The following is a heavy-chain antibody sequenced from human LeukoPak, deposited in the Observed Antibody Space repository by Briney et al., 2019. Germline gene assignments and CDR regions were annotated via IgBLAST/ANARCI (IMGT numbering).Heavy chain of an antibody. D-gene: IGHD6-13*01. J-gene: IGHJ6*02. CDR3: ARGQVGAASSLPQNYYYYGMDV. CDR1: GGTFSSYA. V-gene: IGHV1-69*13. Sequence: GASVTVSCTASGGTFSSYAISWVRQAPGQGLEWMGGIIPIFGTANYAQKFQGRVTITADESTSTAYMELSSLRSEDTAVYYCARGQVGAASSLPQNYYYYGMDVWGQGTTVTVSS. CDR2: IIPIFGTA.